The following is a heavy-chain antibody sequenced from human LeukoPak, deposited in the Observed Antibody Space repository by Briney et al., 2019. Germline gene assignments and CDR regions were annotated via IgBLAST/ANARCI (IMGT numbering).Heavy chain of an antibody. CDR2: ISGSGSST. CDR3: AKLFLGMDV. D-gene: IGHD3-3*01. CDR1: GFTFSSYD. V-gene: IGHV3-23*01. Sequence: GGSLRLSCAASGFTFSSYDMSWVRQAPGKGLEWVSGISGSGSSTYYADSVKGRLTISRDNSENTLYLQMSSLRAEDTAVYYCAKLFLGMDVWGKGTTVTISS. J-gene: IGHJ6*04.